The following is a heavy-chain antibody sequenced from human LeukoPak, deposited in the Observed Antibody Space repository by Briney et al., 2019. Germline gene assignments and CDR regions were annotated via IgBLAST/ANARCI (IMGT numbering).Heavy chain of an antibody. CDR2: IRNDGSNE. D-gene: IGHD2-15*01. V-gene: IGHV3-30*02. CDR1: GFTFRDYG. Sequence: GGNLRLSYAASGFTFRDYGMHWIRQAPGKGLEWVAFIRNDGSNEYYPDSVKGRFTISRDNSRNTLYLQMNSLRDEDTAVYYCAKGGSASPNWFDPWGQGTLVTVSS. J-gene: IGHJ5*02. CDR3: AKGGSASPNWFDP.